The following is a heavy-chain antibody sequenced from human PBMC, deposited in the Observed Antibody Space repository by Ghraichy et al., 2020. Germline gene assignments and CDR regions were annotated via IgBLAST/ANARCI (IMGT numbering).Heavy chain of an antibody. Sequence: SETLSLTCAVSGVSINTGGYYWTWIRQFPGKGLEWIGHIHYSGNANYNPSLRSRLTISVDTSKNQFSLNLRSVTAADTAVYYCARGVSGSDSRGDYDHWGQGNRVTVSS. J-gene: IGHJ4*02. CDR1: GVSINTGGYY. V-gene: IGHV4-31*11. CDR3: ARGVSGSDSRGDYDH. D-gene: IGHD3-16*01. CDR2: IHYSGNA.